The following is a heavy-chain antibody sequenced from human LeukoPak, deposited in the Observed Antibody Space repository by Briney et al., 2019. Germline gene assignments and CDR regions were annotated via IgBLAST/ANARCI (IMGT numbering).Heavy chain of an antibody. V-gene: IGHV3-7*04. Sequence: PGGSLRLSCAASGFPFSGYWMTWVRQAPGRGLEGVATIKEDGSETYFGDSVKGRFAISRDNAKNSLYLQMNSLRGEDTAVYYCARGGANRFDYWGLGTLVTISS. CDR3: ARGGANRFDY. CDR2: IKEDGSET. D-gene: IGHD3-16*01. J-gene: IGHJ4*02. CDR1: GFPFSGYW.